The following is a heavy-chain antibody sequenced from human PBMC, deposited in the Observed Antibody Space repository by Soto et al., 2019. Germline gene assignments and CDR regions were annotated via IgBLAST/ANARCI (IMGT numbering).Heavy chain of an antibody. CDR1: GFTFSSYS. CDR3: ARHPERIAQIGWFDP. J-gene: IGHJ5*02. CDR2: ISSSSSTI. V-gene: IGHV3-48*01. D-gene: IGHD6-13*01. Sequence: EVQLVESGGGLVQPGASLRLSCAAYGFTFSSYSMNWVRQAPGKGLEWVSYISSSSSTIYYADSVKGRFTISRDNAKNSLYLQMNSLIAEDTAVYYCARHPERIAQIGWFDPWGQGTLVTVSA.